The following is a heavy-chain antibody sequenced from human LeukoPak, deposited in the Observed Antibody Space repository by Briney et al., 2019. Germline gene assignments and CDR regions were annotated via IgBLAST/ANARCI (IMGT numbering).Heavy chain of an antibody. CDR2: INSDGSST. V-gene: IGHV3-74*01. D-gene: IGHD3-3*01. CDR1: GFTFSSYW. J-gene: IGHJ4*02. CDR3: AKDLPSWSGIDY. Sequence: GGSLRLSCAASGFTFSSYWMHWVRHAPGKGLVWVSRINSDGSSTNYADSVKGRFTISRDNSKNTLYLQMNSLETEDTAIYYCAKDLPSWSGIDYWGEGTLVPVP.